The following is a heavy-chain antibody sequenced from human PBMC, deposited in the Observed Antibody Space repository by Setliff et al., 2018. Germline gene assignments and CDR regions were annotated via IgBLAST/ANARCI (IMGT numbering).Heavy chain of an antibody. J-gene: IGHJ3*02. Sequence: GESLKISCKGSGYSFINYWIGWVRQMPGKGLEWMGIIYPGDSDTTYSPSFQGQVTISADRSISTAYLQWSSLKASDTAMYYCVRQRYTNRWYVRDGFDIWGQGTMVTVSS. CDR3: VRQRYTNRWYVRDGFDI. D-gene: IGHD6-13*01. V-gene: IGHV5-51*01. CDR2: IYPGDSDT. CDR1: GYSFINYW.